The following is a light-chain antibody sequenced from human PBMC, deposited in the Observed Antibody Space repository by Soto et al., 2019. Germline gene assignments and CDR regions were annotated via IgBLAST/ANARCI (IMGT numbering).Light chain of an antibody. V-gene: IGLV2-14*03. CDR3: SSHTTSSTVV. CDR2: DVS. Sequence: QSVLTQPASVSGSPGQSITISCTGTSSDVGGYNYVAWYQQYPGEAPRVIIHDVSNRPSGISNRFSGSKSGNTAALTIFGLQAEDEADNYCSSHTTSSTVVSGRGTK. CDR1: SSDVGGYNY. J-gene: IGLJ3*02.